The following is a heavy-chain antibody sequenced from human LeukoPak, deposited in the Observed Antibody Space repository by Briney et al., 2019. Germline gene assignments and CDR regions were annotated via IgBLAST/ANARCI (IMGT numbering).Heavy chain of an antibody. V-gene: IGHV3-21*01. Sequence: GGSLRLSCAASGFTFSSYSMNWVRQAPGKGLEWVSSISSSSSYIYYADSVKGGFTISRDNAKNSLYLQMNSLRAEDTAVYYCARRITMTGEDYWGQGTLVTVSS. CDR2: ISSSSSYI. J-gene: IGHJ4*02. D-gene: IGHD3-22*01. CDR3: ARRITMTGEDY. CDR1: GFTFSSYS.